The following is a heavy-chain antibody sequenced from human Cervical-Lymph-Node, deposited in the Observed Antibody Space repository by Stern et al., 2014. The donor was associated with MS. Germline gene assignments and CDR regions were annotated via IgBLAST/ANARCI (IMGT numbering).Heavy chain of an antibody. V-gene: IGHV4-31*03. J-gene: IGHJ4*02. D-gene: IGHD3-3*01. CDR2: IYHSGST. Sequence: QVHLVESGPGLVKPSQTLSLTCTVSGGSISSGNYYWSWIRQHPGKGLEWIGSIYHSGSTYYNPPLKSRVTTSIDTSKNQFSLKLSSVTAADTAVYYCARGSREVLLPRFYFDYWGQGTLVTVSS. CDR1: GGSISSGNYY. CDR3: ARGSREVLLPRFYFDY.